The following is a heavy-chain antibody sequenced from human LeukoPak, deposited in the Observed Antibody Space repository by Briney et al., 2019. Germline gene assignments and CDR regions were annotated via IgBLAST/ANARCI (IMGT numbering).Heavy chain of an antibody. Sequence: SETLSLTCIVSGGSISTSYWSWIRQPPGKELEWIGYIHYSGSTNYNPSLKSRVTISVDTSKNQFSLNLSSVTAADTAVYYCARLFDYWGQGTLVTVSS. CDR3: ARLFDY. J-gene: IGHJ4*02. V-gene: IGHV4-59*12. CDR1: GGSISTSY. CDR2: IHYSGST.